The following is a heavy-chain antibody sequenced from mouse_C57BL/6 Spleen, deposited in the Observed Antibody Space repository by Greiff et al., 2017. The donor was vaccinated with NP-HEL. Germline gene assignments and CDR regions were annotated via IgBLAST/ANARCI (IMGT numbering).Heavy chain of an antibody. J-gene: IGHJ3*01. V-gene: IGHV1-55*01. CDR2: IYPGSGST. Sequence: VQLQQPGAELVKPGASVKMSCKASGYTFTSYWITWVKQRPGQGLEWIGDIYPGSGSTNYNEKFKSKATLTVDTSSSTAYMQLSSLTSEDSAVYYCARGGRPYYCNYFAYWGQGTLVTVSA. CDR1: GYTFTSYW. D-gene: IGHD2-1*01. CDR3: ARGGRPYYCNYFAY.